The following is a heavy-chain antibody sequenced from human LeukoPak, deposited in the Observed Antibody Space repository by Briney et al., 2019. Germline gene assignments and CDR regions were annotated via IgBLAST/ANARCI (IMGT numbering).Heavy chain of an antibody. J-gene: IGHJ3*02. CDR2: IKSKTDGGTT. Sequence: PGGSLRLSCAASGLAFNNAWMTWVRQAPGKGLEWVGRIKSKTDGGTTDYAAPVQGRFTISRDDSKNTLYLQMNSLKTEDTAVYYCTTAPRGYCSGGSCSYAFDIWGQGTMVTVSS. D-gene: IGHD2-15*01. CDR1: GLAFNNAW. V-gene: IGHV3-15*01. CDR3: TTAPRGYCSGGSCSYAFDI.